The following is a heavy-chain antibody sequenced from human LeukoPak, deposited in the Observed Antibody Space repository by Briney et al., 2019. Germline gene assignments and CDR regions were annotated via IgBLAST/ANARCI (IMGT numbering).Heavy chain of an antibody. J-gene: IGHJ4*02. Sequence: ASVKVSCKASGYTFTSYDINWVRQATGQGLEWMGWMNPNSGNTGYAQKFQGRVTMTRNTSMSTAYMELSSLRSEDTAVYYCARGWVGYDSSGYYYYFDYWGQGTLVTVSS. CDR2: MNPNSGNT. CDR1: GYTFTSYD. V-gene: IGHV1-8*01. CDR3: ARGWVGYDSSGYYYYFDY. D-gene: IGHD3-22*01.